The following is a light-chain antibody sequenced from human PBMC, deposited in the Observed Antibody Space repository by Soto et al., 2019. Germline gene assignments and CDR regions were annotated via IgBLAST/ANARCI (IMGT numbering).Light chain of an antibody. V-gene: IGKV3-20*01. CDR2: GAS. Sequence: EIVLTQSPGTLSLSPGERATLSCRASQDIGSSNVAWYQHKPGLAPRLLLYGASSRATGIPDRFSGGGSGTDFALTISRLEPEDFAVYYCQQYGSSPRTLGQGTKVDIK. CDR1: QDIGSSN. J-gene: IGKJ1*01. CDR3: QQYGSSPRT.